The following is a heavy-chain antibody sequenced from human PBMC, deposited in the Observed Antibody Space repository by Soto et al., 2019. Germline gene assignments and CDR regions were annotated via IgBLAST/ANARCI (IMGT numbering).Heavy chain of an antibody. V-gene: IGHV5-10-1*01. CDR1: GYSFTSYW. J-gene: IGHJ6*02. CDR3: ARMGPEYSSSYYYYGMDV. CDR2: IDPSDSYT. D-gene: IGHD6-6*01. Sequence: VESLKISCNGSGYSFTSYWISWVRQMPWKGLEWMGRIDPSDSYTNYSPSFQGHVTISADKSISTAYLQWSSLKASDTAMYYCARMGPEYSSSYYYYGMDVWGQGTTVTVSS.